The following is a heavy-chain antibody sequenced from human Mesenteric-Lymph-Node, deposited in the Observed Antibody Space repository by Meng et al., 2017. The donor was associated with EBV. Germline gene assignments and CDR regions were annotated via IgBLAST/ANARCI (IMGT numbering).Heavy chain of an antibody. Sequence: QVQLEESGPGLGKPSGTLSRTCSVSGGDISSSSWWSWVRQPPGKGLEWLGEIYHSSGTTNYNPSLKSRVTISLDKSKNQFSLNLSSVTAADTAVYYCARLPPTTGYGTARSYWGQGTLVTVSS. CDR1: GGDISSSSW. CDR3: ARLPPTTGYGTARSY. D-gene: IGHD6-13*01. J-gene: IGHJ4*02. V-gene: IGHV4-4*02. CDR2: IYHSSGTT.